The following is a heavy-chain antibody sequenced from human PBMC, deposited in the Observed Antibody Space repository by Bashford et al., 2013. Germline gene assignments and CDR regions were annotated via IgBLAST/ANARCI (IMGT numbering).Heavy chain of an antibody. CDR2: INPNNGGT. D-gene: IGHD6-19*01. CDR1: GYTFTGHY. Sequence: ASVKVSCKASGYTFTGHYMHWVRQAPGQGLEWMGWINPNNGGTNYAQKFQGRVTMTRDTSISTAYMELSRLRSDDTAVYYCAREGGSGRYFDFWGQETLVTVSS. CDR3: AREGGSGRYFDF. V-gene: IGHV1-2*02. J-gene: IGHJ4*02.